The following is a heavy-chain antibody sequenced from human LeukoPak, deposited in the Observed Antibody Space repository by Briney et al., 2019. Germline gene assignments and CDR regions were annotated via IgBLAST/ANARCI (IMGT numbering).Heavy chain of an antibody. CDR3: ARDWMAVAVAGTGIDY. V-gene: IGHV3-21*01. D-gene: IGHD6-19*01. CDR1: GFTFSSYS. CDR2: ISSSSSYI. Sequence: PGGSLRLSCAASGFTFSSYSMNWVRQAPGKGLEWVSSISSSSSYIYYADSVKGRFTISRDNAKNSLYLQMNSLRAEDTAVYYCARDWMAVAVAGTGIDYWGQGTLVTVSS. J-gene: IGHJ4*02.